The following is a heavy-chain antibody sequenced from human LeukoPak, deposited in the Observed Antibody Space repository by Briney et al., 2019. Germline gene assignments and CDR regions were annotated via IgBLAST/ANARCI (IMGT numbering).Heavy chain of an antibody. Sequence: SETLSLTCTVSGGSISSSNYYWGWIRQPPGKGLEWIGSIYYSGSTYYNPSLKSRVTISVDTSKNQFSLKLSSVTAADTAVYYCARDLAVDWQLLYLNYWGQGTLVTVSS. CDR2: IYYSGST. CDR3: ARDLAVDWQLLYLNY. J-gene: IGHJ4*02. CDR1: GGSISSSNYY. V-gene: IGHV4-39*07. D-gene: IGHD1-7*01.